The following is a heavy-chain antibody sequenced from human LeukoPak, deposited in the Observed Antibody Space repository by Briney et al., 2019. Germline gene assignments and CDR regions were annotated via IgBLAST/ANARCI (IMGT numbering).Heavy chain of an antibody. CDR2: ISYDGSNK. V-gene: IGHV3-30-3*01. D-gene: IGHD1-26*01. CDR3: AREGVGATTIYFDY. J-gene: IGHJ4*02. Sequence: PGGSLRLSCAASEFTFSSYAMHWVRQAPGKGLEWVAVISYDGSNKYYADSVKGRFTISRDNSKNTLYLQMNSLRAEDTAVYYCAREGVGATTIYFDYWGQGTLVTVSS. CDR1: EFTFSSYA.